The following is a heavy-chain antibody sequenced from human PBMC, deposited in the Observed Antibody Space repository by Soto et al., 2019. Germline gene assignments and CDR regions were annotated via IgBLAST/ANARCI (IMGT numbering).Heavy chain of an antibody. CDR3: ARRGYGSRWPNVYMDV. D-gene: IGHD6-13*01. CDR1: GFTFSNYE. Sequence: EAQLVESGGGLVQPGGSLRLSCAASGFTFSNYEMHWVRQAPGKGLEYVSGISNNGAHTYYAKSVKGRFTISRDNSENTLYLQMGSLIAEDMALYYCARRGYGSRWPNVYMDVWGKGTTVTVSS. CDR2: ISNNGAHT. J-gene: IGHJ6*03. V-gene: IGHV3-64*01.